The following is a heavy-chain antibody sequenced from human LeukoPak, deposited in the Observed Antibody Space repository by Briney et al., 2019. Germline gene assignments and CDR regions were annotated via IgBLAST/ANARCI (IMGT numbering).Heavy chain of an antibody. V-gene: IGHV1-46*01. CDR1: GYIFTDYY. CDR2: ISPSGGSS. J-gene: IGHJ5*02. D-gene: IGHD5-24*01. Sequence: ASVKVSCKASGYIFTDYYMHWVRQAPGRGPEWMEVISPSGGSSTYAQKFQGRVTLTRDMSTSTDYLELSSLRSDDTAVYYCARDNSVRDEAWWFNPWGQGTLVTVAS. CDR3: ARDNSVRDEAWWFNP.